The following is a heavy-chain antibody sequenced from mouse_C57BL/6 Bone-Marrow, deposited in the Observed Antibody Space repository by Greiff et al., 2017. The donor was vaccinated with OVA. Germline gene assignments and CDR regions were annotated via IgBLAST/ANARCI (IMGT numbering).Heavy chain of an antibody. D-gene: IGHD2-3*01. CDR1: GYTFTDYY. Sequence: QVQLKQSGAELVRPGASVKLSCKASGYTFTDYYINWVTQRPGQGLEWIARIYPGSGNTYYNEKFKGKATLTAEKSSSTAYMQLSSLTSEDSAVYFCARERGWLDYWGQGTTLTVSS. J-gene: IGHJ2*01. CDR3: ARERGWLDY. CDR2: IYPGSGNT. V-gene: IGHV1-76*01.